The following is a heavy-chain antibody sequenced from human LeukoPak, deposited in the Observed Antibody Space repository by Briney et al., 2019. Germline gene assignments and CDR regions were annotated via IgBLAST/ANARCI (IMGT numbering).Heavy chain of an antibody. CDR2: IIPIFGTA. Sequence: SVKVSCKASGGTFSSYAISWVRQAPGQGLGWMGGIIPIFGTANYAQKFQGRVTITTDESTSTAYMELSSLRSEDTAVYYCARDASRWFDPWGQGTLVTVSS. J-gene: IGHJ5*02. CDR3: ARDASRWFDP. CDR1: GGTFSSYA. D-gene: IGHD3-16*01. V-gene: IGHV1-69*05.